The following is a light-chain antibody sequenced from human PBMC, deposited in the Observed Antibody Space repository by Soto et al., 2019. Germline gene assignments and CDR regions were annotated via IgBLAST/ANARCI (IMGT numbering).Light chain of an antibody. CDR1: QDISNY. J-gene: IGKJ1*01. V-gene: IGKV1-33*01. CDR2: DAS. CDR3: QQSYSRVT. Sequence: DIQMTQSPSSLSASVGDRVTITFQASQDISNYLNWYQQKPGKAPKLLIYDASNLETGVPSRFSGSGSGTDFTFTISSLQPEDIATYYCQQSYSRVTFGQGTKVDI.